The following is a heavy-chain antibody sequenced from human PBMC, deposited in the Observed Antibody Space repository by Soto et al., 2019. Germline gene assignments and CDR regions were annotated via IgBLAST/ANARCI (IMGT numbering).Heavy chain of an antibody. CDR3: ARVEDYDILTGSFDAFDI. D-gene: IGHD3-9*01. Sequence: QVQLVQSGAEVKKPGASVKVSCKASGYTFTSYGISWVRQAPGQGLEWMGWISAYNGNTNYAQKLQGRVTMTTDTSTSTAYMELRRLRSDDTAVYYCARVEDYDILTGSFDAFDIWGQGTMVTVSS. CDR1: GYTFTSYG. CDR2: ISAYNGNT. V-gene: IGHV1-18*01. J-gene: IGHJ3*02.